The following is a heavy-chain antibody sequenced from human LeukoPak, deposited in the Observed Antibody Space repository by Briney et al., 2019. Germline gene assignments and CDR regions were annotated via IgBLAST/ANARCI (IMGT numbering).Heavy chain of an antibody. CDR3: ARDTALLDYFDY. Sequence: GGSLRLSCAASGFTFSSYSMNWVRQAPGKGLEWVSSISSSSSYIYYADSVKGRFTISRDNAKNSLYLQMNSPRAEDTAVYYCARDTALLDYFDYWGQGTLVTVSS. CDR2: ISSSSSYI. D-gene: IGHD5-18*01. V-gene: IGHV3-21*01. J-gene: IGHJ4*02. CDR1: GFTFSSYS.